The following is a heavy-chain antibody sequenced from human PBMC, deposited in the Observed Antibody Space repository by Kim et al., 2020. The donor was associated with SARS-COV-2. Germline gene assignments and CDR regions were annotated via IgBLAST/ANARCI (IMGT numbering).Heavy chain of an antibody. CDR2: INGGNGNT. CDR3: AREGSGSYNWLDP. J-gene: IGHJ5*02. V-gene: IGHV1-3*01. Sequence: ASVKVSCKASGYTFDTFSLYWLRQAPGQRFEWMGWINGGNGNTRYSQNFQGRVIFTRDTSATTAYMEPTSLPFKDTAVYYCAREGSGSYNWLDPWGQGTL. D-gene: IGHD3-10*01. CDR1: GYTFDTFS.